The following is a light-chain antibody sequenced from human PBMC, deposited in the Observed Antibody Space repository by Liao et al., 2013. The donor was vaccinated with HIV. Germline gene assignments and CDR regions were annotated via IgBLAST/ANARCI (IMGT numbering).Light chain of an antibody. V-gene: IGLV3-21*04. J-gene: IGLJ3*02. CDR2: SNT. Sequence: SYELTQSPSVSVAPGETARIACGGNNVGSKYVHWYQQKPGQAPVLVIFSNTDRPSGIPERFSGSNSGNTATLTISRVEAGDEADYYCQVWHITSDHRVFGGGTKLTVL. CDR1: NVGSKY. CDR3: QVWHITSDHRV.